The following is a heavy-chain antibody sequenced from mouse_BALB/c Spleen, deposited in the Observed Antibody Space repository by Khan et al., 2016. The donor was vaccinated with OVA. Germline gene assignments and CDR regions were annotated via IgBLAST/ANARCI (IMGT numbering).Heavy chain of an antibody. CDR1: GYTFTNYG. CDR2: INTYTGEP. D-gene: IGHD6-1*01. CDR3: ASSASYWFFDV. Sequence: QIQLVQSGPELKKPGETVKISCKASGYTFTNYGMNWVKQAPGKGLKWMGWINTYTGEPKYDDDFKGRFGFFLETYANTAYLQLNNLNNEDTATYFCASSASYWFFDVWGAVTTVTVSS. V-gene: IGHV9-3-1*01. J-gene: IGHJ1*01.